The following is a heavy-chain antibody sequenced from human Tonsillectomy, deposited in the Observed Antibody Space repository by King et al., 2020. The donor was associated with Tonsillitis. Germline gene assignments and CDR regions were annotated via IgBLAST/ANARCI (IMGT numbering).Heavy chain of an antibody. J-gene: IGHJ1*01. Sequence: VQLVESGGGLAQPGGSLRLSCAASGFTFSSYAMIWVRQAPGKGLEWVSAISGSGTDTYYADSVKGRFTISRDNSKNTLYLQMNSLRAEDTAVYYCARGPHSSSISCHAGEYFHRGGEGTRVTVSS. CDR3: ARGPHSSSISCHAGEYFHR. CDR1: GFTFSSYA. D-gene: IGHD2-2*01. V-gene: IGHV3-23*04. CDR2: ISGSGTDT.